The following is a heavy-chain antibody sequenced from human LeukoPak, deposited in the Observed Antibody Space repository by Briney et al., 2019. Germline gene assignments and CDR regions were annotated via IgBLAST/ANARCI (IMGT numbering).Heavy chain of an antibody. V-gene: IGHV3-30*18. D-gene: IGHD5-12*01. CDR3: AKDKHGYENLYYFDY. CDR1: GFTFSSYG. J-gene: IGHJ4*02. CDR2: ISYDGSNK. Sequence: GGSLRLSCAASGFTFSSYGMHWVRQAPGKGLEWVAVISYDGSNKYYADSVKGRFTISRDNSKNTLYLQMNSLRAEDTAVYYCAKDKHGYENLYYFDYWGQGTLVTVSS.